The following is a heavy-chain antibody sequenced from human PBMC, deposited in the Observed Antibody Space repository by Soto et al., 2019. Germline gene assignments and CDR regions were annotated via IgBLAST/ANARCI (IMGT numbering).Heavy chain of an antibody. CDR2: ISGSGGST. J-gene: IGHJ4*02. CDR3: AKRYCSSTSCYVPGDY. D-gene: IGHD2-2*01. CDR1: GFTFSSYS. V-gene: IGHV3-23*01. Sequence: SGGSLRLSCAASGFTFSSYSLSWGRPAPGKGLEWVSAISGSGGSTYYADSVKGRFTISRDNSKNTLYLQMNSLRAEDTAVYYCAKRYCSSTSCYVPGDYWGQGTLVTVSS.